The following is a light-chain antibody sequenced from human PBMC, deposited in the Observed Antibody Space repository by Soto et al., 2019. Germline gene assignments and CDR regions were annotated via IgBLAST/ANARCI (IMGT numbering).Light chain of an antibody. Sequence: QSVLTQPRSVSAAPGQNVIISCSGSSSSIGNNYVSWYQQLPGTAPKLLIDDNNRRPLGISDRFSASKSGTSATLGISGLQSGDEADYYCGSWDNSLSGFVFGTGTKVTVL. CDR1: SSSIGNNY. CDR2: DNN. V-gene: IGLV1-51*02. CDR3: GSWDNSLSGFV. J-gene: IGLJ1*01.